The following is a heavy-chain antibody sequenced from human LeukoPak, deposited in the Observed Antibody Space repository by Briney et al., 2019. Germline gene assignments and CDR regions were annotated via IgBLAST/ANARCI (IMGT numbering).Heavy chain of an antibody. J-gene: IGHJ5*02. CDR2: INPNSGGT. Sequence: EASVKVSCKASGYTFTSYYMHWVRQAPGQGLGWMGWINPNSGGTKYAQRFQDRVSMTRDTSITTAHMELSRLRSDDTAVYYCARGSGYYTGWSDPWGQGTLVTVSS. V-gene: IGHV1-2*02. CDR1: GYTFTSYY. D-gene: IGHD3-3*01. CDR3: ARGSGYYTGWSDP.